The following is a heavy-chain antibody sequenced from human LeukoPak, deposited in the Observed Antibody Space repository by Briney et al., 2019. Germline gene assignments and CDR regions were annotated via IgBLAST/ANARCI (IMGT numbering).Heavy chain of an antibody. D-gene: IGHD5-18*01. Sequence: AASVKVSCKASGGTFSSYATSWVRQAPGQGLEWMGGIIPIFGTANYAQKFQGRVTITADESTSTAYMELSSLRSEDTAVYYCARTGAADSYGPPYYFDYWGQGTLVTVSS. V-gene: IGHV1-69*13. CDR3: ARTGAADSYGPPYYFDY. CDR2: IIPIFGTA. CDR1: GGTFSSYA. J-gene: IGHJ4*02.